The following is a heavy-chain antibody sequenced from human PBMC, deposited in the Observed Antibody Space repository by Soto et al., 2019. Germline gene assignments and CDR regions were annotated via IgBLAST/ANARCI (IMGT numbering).Heavy chain of an antibody. Sequence: SETLSLTCSVSGDSISNLDYFWAWIRQPPGQSLEYIGYIYKSATTYYNPSFESRGAISVDTSKSQFSLNVTSVTAADTAVYFCARGRYCLTGRCFPNWFDSWGQGA. V-gene: IGHV4-30-4*01. CDR1: GDSISNLDYF. J-gene: IGHJ5*01. CDR2: IYKSATT. D-gene: IGHD7-27*01. CDR3: ARGRYCLTGRCFPNWFDS.